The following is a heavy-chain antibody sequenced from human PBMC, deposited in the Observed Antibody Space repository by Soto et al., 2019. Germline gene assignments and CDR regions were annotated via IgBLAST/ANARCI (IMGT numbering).Heavy chain of an antibody. CDR3: ARDAWCGHDCRRFFDH. J-gene: IGHJ4*02. D-gene: IGHD2-21*02. V-gene: IGHV4-38-2*02. CDR1: GYSITSGYF. Sequence: PAETLSLTCDVSGYSITSGYFWCWIRQPPGKGKEWIGSIYHDSNTQYNPTLKSRVILSVDTSKNQFYLKLSSVTAADTGAYYGARDAWCGHDCRRFFDHWGLGVLVTVS. CDR2: IYHDSNT.